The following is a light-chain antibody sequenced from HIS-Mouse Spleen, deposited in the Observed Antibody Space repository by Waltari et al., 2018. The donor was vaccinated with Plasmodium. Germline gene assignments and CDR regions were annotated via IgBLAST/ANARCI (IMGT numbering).Light chain of an antibody. V-gene: IGKV1-39*01. CDR2: AAS. CDR3: QQSYSTWT. J-gene: IGKJ1*01. Sequence: RVTITCRASQSISNYLNWYQQKPGKAPKFLIYAASTLQSGVPSRFSGSGSGTDFTLTISSLQPEDFATYYCQQSYSTWTFGQGTKVEIK. CDR1: QSISNY.